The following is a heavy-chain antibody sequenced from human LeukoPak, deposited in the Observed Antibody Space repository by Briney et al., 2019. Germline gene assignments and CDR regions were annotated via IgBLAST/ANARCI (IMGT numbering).Heavy chain of an antibody. Sequence: GGSLRLSCAASGFTFSSYAMSWVRQAPGKGLEWVSAISGSGGSTYYADSVKGRFTISRDNSKNTLYLQMNSLRAEDTAVYYCAKDREMATINYYYYGMDVWGQGTTVTVSS. CDR2: ISGSGGST. CDR1: GFTFSSYA. CDR3: AKDREMATINYYYYGMDV. J-gene: IGHJ6*02. D-gene: IGHD5-24*01. V-gene: IGHV3-23*01.